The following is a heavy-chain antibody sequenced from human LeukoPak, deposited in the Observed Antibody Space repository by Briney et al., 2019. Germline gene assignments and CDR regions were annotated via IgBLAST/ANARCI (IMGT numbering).Heavy chain of an antibody. V-gene: IGHV3-23*01. D-gene: IGHD3-22*01. CDR3: AKDYTYYYDSSGYPQYFQH. CDR2: ISGSGGST. CDR1: GFTFSIYA. Sequence: PGGSLRPSCAASGFTFSIYAMSWVRQAPGKGLEWVSAISGSGGSTYYADSVKGRFTISRDNSKNTLYLQMNSLRAEDTAVYYCAKDYTYYYDSSGYPQYFQHWGQGTLVTVSS. J-gene: IGHJ1*01.